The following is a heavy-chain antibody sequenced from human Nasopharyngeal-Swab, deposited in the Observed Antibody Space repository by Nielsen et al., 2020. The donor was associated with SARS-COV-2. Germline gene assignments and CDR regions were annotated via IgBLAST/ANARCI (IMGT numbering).Heavy chain of an antibody. CDR1: GFTFSSYW. V-gene: IGHV3-7*01. CDR2: IKQDGSEK. Sequence: GESLKISCAASGFTFSSYWMSWVRQAPGKGLEWVANIKQDGSEKYYVDSVKGRFTISRDNAKNSLYLQMNSLRAEDTAVYYCARDSFSRVGAAGSSHYYYYDMDVWGQGTTVTVSS. D-gene: IGHD6-13*01. J-gene: IGHJ6*02. CDR3: ARDSFSRVGAAGSSHYYYYDMDV.